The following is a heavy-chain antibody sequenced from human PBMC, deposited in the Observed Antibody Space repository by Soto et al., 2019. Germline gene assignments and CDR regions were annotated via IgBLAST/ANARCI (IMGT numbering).Heavy chain of an antibody. Sequence: GGSLRLSGSASRLTFSSYEMKWVRQDPGKGLEGVSYISDSGRTIYYADSVKGRFTVSRDDAQNSVYLQMDSLRAEDTAVYYCARDLLHYDFWSGYSAYFYYGMYVWGPGTTVPVSS. D-gene: IGHD3-3*01. V-gene: IGHV3-48*03. CDR3: ARDLLHYDFWSGYSAYFYYGMYV. CDR1: RLTFSSYE. J-gene: IGHJ6*02. CDR2: ISDSGRTI.